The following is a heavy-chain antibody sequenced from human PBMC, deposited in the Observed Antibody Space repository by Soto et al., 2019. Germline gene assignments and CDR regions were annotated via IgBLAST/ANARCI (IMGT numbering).Heavy chain of an antibody. CDR2: IYYSGST. CDR3: ARTNAFDI. V-gene: IGHV4-39*07. CDR1: GGSISSSSYY. Sequence: SETLSLTCTVSGGSISSSSYYWGWIRQPPGKGLEWIGSIYYSGSTYYNPSLKSRVTISEDTAKNQFSLKLKSMTAADTAVYYCARTNAFDIWGQGTMVTVSS. J-gene: IGHJ3*02.